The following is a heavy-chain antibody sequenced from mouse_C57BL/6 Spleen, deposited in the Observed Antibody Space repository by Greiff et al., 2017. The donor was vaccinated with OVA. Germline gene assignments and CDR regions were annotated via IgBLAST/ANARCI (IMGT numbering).Heavy chain of an antibody. V-gene: IGHV14-1*01. CDR1: GFNIKDYY. CDR3: TASYDCYFRGFAY. D-gene: IGHD2-3*01. CDR2: NDPEAGDA. J-gene: IGHJ3*01. Sequence: EVQLQQSGAELVRPGASVKLSCTASGFNIKDYYMHWVKQRPEQGLERIGRNDPEAGDAEYASKLQGKATMTADTSSNTAYLQLSSLTSDDTAVYYCTASYDCYFRGFAYWGQGTLVTVSA.